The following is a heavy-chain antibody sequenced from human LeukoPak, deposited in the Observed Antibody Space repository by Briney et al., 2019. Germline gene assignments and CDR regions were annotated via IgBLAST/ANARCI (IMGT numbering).Heavy chain of an antibody. J-gene: IGHJ4*02. CDR2: IWYDGSKT. D-gene: IGHD2-15*01. CDR3: ARIPGVAVVAAPFDY. V-gene: IGHV3-33*01. CDR1: GFTFTNYG. Sequence: GGSLRLSCTTSGFTFTNYGINWVRQAPGKGLEWVAAIWYDGSKTSYTDSVKGLFTISRDNAKNSLYLQMNSLRAEDTAVYYCARIPGVAVVAAPFDYWGQGTLVTVSS.